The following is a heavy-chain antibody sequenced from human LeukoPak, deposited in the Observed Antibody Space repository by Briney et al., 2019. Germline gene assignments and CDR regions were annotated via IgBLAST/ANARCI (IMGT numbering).Heavy chain of an antibody. CDR1: GGSFSGYY. CDR2: INHSGST. J-gene: IGHJ5*02. V-gene: IGHV4-34*01. D-gene: IGHD2-2*02. CDR3: AREREDIVVVPAAIRRDWFDP. Sequence: SETLSLTCAVYGGSFSGYYWSWIRLPPGKGLEWIGEINHSGSTNYNPSLKSRVTISVDTSKNQFSLKLSSVTAADTAVYYCAREREDIVVVPAAIRRDWFDPWGQGTLVTVSS.